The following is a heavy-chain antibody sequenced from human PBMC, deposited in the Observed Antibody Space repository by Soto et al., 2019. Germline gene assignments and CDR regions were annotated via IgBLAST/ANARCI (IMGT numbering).Heavy chain of an antibody. CDR1: GFTFSSYA. V-gene: IGHV3-23*01. D-gene: IGHD2-2*01. CDR3: AKDPPRVVPAANRDPWLDYYYGMDV. Sequence: HPGGSLRLSCAASGFTFSSYAMSWVRQAPGKGLEWVSAISGSGGSTYYADSVKGRFTISRDNSKNTLYLQMNSLRAEDTAVYYCAKDPPRVVPAANRDPWLDYYYGMDVWGQGTTVTVSS. CDR2: ISGSGGST. J-gene: IGHJ6*02.